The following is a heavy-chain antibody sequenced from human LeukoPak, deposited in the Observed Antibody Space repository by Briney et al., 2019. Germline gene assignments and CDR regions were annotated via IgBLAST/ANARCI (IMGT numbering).Heavy chain of an antibody. Sequence: SETLSLTCAVSGGSFSGYYWNWIRQSPGKGLEWIGEINHSGSTNYNPSLKSRVTISVDTSKNQFSLKLSSVTAADTAVYYCARPTMVRGTYYMDVWGKGTTVTISS. CDR3: ARPTMVRGTYYMDV. CDR2: INHSGST. J-gene: IGHJ6*03. CDR1: GGSFSGYY. D-gene: IGHD3-10*01. V-gene: IGHV4-34*01.